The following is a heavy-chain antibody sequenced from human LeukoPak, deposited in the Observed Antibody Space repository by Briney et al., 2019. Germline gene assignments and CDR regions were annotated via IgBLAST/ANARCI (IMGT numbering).Heavy chain of an antibody. CDR2: INHSGST. CDR1: GGSFSGYY. D-gene: IGHD2-15*01. Sequence: PSETLSLTCAVYGGSFSGYYWSWIRQPPGKGLEWIGEINHSGSTYYNPSLKSRITISVDTSENRFSLKLSSVTATDTAVYYCARDCSGGSCYGAFDIWGQGTMATVSS. CDR3: ARDCSGGSCYGAFDI. J-gene: IGHJ3*02. V-gene: IGHV4-34*01.